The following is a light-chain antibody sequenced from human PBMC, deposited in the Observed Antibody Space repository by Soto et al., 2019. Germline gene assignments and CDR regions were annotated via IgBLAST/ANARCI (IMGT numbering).Light chain of an antibody. CDR1: SSNIGSNY. CDR2: RNN. Sequence: QSVLTQPPSASGTPGQRVTISCSGSSSNIGSNYVYWYEQLPGTAPKLLIYRNNQRPSGVPDRFSASKSGTSASLAISGLRSEDEAYYYCAAWDDSLSGPNVFGGGTKLTVL. V-gene: IGLV1-47*01. J-gene: IGLJ2*01. CDR3: AAWDDSLSGPNV.